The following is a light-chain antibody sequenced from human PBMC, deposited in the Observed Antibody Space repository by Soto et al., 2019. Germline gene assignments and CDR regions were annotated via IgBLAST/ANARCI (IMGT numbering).Light chain of an antibody. CDR3: SSYTTANTYV. CDR2: EVS. CDR1: SSDVGGYNY. Sequence: QSVLTQPASVSGSPGQSITIFCTGTSSDVGGYNYVYWYQQHPGKAPKLMIYEVSNRPSGVSNRFSGSKSGNTASLTISGLQAEDEADYYCSSYTTANTYVFGTGTKVTVL. J-gene: IGLJ1*01. V-gene: IGLV2-14*01.